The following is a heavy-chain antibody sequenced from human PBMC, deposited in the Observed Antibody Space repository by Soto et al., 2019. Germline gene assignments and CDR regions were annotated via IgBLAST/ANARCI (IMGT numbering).Heavy chain of an antibody. Sequence: PGESLKISFKGSGYSFTSYWISWVRQMPGKGLEWMGRIDPSDSYTNYSPSFQGHVTISADKSISTAYLQWSSLKASDTAMYYCARQVVLYEGMDVWGQRTTVTVSS. CDR1: GYSFTSYW. CDR3: ARQVVLYEGMDV. J-gene: IGHJ6*02. D-gene: IGHD2-8*01. CDR2: IDPSDSYT. V-gene: IGHV5-10-1*01.